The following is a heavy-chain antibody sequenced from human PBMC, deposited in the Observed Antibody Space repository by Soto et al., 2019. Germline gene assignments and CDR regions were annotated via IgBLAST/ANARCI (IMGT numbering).Heavy chain of an antibody. J-gene: IGHJ4*02. V-gene: IGHV4-31*03. CDR1: GGSISSGGYY. CDR2: IYYSGST. Sequence: QVQLQESGPGLMKPSQTLSLTCTVSGGSISSGGYYWSWSRQHPGKGLEWIGYIYYSGSTYYNPTLKSRVTISVDTSKNQFSLKLSSVTAADTAVYYCARSGSYDILTGPFDYCGQGTLVTVSS. D-gene: IGHD3-9*01. CDR3: ARSGSYDILTGPFDY.